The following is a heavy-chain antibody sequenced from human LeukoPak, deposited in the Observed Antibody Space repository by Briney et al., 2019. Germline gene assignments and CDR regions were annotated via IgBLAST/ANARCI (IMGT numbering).Heavy chain of an antibody. D-gene: IGHD3-22*01. CDR1: GFTFSSYG. J-gene: IGHJ4*02. CDR2: ISGSGGNT. CDR3: AKTNGYYDY. Sequence: SGGYLRLSCAASGFTFSSYGMSWVRQAPGKGLEWVSSISGSGGNTYYADSVKGRFTISRDNSKSTVYLQMNSLRAEDTAVYHCAKTNGYYDYWGQGTLVTVSS. V-gene: IGHV3-23*01.